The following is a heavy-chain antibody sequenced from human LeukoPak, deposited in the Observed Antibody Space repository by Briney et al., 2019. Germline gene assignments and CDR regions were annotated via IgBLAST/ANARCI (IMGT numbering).Heavy chain of an antibody. J-gene: IGHJ4*02. Sequence: GGFLRLSCAASGFTFSSYWMSWVRQAPGKGLEWVANIKQDGSEKYYVDSVKGRFTISRDNAKNSLYLQMTSLRAEDTAVYYCARARGSYSHDYWGQGTLVTVSS. CDR3: ARARGSYSHDY. D-gene: IGHD1-26*01. CDR2: IKQDGSEK. V-gene: IGHV3-7*01. CDR1: GFTFSSYW.